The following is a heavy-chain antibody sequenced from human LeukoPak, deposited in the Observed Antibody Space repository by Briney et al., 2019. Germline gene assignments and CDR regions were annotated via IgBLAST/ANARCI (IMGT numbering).Heavy chain of an antibody. J-gene: IGHJ4*02. Sequence: GGSLRLSCAASGFTFSSYAMSWVRQAPGKGLGWVSAISGSGGSTYYADSVKGRFTISRDNSKNTLYLQMNSLRAEDTAVYYCAKKGLYYDILTGYLLFDYWGQGTLVTVSS. V-gene: IGHV3-23*01. CDR1: GFTFSSYA. CDR3: AKKGLYYDILTGYLLFDY. D-gene: IGHD3-9*01. CDR2: ISGSGGST.